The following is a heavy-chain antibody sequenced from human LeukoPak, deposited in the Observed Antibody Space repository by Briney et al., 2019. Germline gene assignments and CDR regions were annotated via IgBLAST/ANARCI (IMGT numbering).Heavy chain of an antibody. CDR2: ISYDGSNK. CDR1: GFTFSSYG. V-gene: IGHV3-30*18. D-gene: IGHD3-9*01. Sequence: GGSLRLSCAATGFTFSSYGMHWVRQAPGKGLEWVAVISYDGSNKYYADSVKGRFTISRDNSKNTLYLQMNSLRAEDTAVYYCAKPLGDALRYFDWLYFDYWGQGTLVTVSS. CDR3: AKPLGDALRYFDWLYFDY. J-gene: IGHJ4*02.